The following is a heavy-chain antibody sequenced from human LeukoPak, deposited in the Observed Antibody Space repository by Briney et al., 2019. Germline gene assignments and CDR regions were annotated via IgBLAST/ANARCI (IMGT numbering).Heavy chain of an antibody. CDR3: ARQELRFLEWLRYFDY. Sequence: SETLSLTCTVSGGSISSSSYYWGWIRQPPGRGLGWIGSIYYSGSTYYNPSLKSRVTISVDTSKNQFSLKLSSVTAADTAVYYCARQELRFLEWLRYFDYWGQGTLVTVSS. CDR2: IYYSGST. CDR1: GGSISSSSYY. J-gene: IGHJ4*02. D-gene: IGHD3-3*01. V-gene: IGHV4-39*01.